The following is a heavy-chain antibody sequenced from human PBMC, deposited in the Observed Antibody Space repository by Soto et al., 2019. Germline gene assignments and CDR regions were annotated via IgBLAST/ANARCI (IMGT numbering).Heavy chain of an antibody. CDR3: ARDIGKWVAVAGRGPY. CDR1: GFTFSSYG. D-gene: IGHD6-19*01. J-gene: IGHJ4*02. CDR2: ISYDGNIK. Sequence: QVQLVESGGGVVQPGRSLRLSCAASGFTFSSYGMHWVRQAPGKGLECVAIISYDGNIKYYADSVKGRFTISRDNSKNRLPLQRNSLRAEDTAVYYCARDIGKWVAVAGRGPYWGQGTLVTVSS. V-gene: IGHV3-30*03.